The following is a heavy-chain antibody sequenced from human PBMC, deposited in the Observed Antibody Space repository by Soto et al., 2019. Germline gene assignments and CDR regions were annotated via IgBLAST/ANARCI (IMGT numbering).Heavy chain of an antibody. CDR3: LSAFHS. V-gene: IGHV3-11*01. CDR1: GVDFRGSY. CDR2: ISDTGRTI. J-gene: IGHJ4*02. Sequence: KPGGSLRLSCVGSGVDFRGSYMHWIRQAPGKGLEWISYISDTGRTIHYADSVKGRFVISRDNSRDSLYLQMDSLKTEDTGVYYCLSAFHSWGQGTLVTVSS.